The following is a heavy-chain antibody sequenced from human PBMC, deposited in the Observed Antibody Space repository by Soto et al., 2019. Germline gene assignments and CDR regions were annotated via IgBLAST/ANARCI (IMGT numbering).Heavy chain of an antibody. Sequence: SETLSLTCTVSGGSISSGGYYWSWIRQHPGKGLEWIGYIYYSGSTYYNPSLKSRVTISVDTSKNQFSLKLSSVTAADTAVYYCARTPGITGTTRYYYYYGMDVWGQGTTVTV. D-gene: IGHD1-7*01. CDR1: GGSISSGGYY. J-gene: IGHJ6*02. CDR2: IYYSGST. CDR3: ARTPGITGTTRYYYYYGMDV. V-gene: IGHV4-31*03.